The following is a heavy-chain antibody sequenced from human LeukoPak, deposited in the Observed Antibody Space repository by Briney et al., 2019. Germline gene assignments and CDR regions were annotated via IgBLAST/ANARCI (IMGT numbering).Heavy chain of an antibody. CDR2: ISGDGGST. V-gene: IGHV3-43*02. D-gene: IGHD3-22*01. CDR3: AKDMYYYDSSAFDY. CDR1: GFTFDDYA. J-gene: IGHJ4*02. Sequence: GGSLRLSCAASGFTFDDYAMHCVRQAPGKGLEWVSLISGDGGSTYYADSVKGRFTIYRDNSKNSLYLQMNSLRTEDTALYYCAKDMYYYDSSAFDYWGQGTLVTVSS.